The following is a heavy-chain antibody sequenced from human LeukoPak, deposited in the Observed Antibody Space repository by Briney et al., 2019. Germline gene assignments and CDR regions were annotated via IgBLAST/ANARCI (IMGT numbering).Heavy chain of an antibody. CDR1: GGSISSYY. D-gene: IGHD2-21*01. V-gene: IGHV4-59*01. CDR2: IYYSGST. Sequence: PSETLSLTCTVSGGSISSYYWSWIRQPPGKGLEWIGYIYYSGSTNYNPSLKSRVTISVDTSKSQFSLKLSSVTAADTAVYYCARGGYYPYYYYYYYMDVWGKGTTVTISS. J-gene: IGHJ6*03. CDR3: ARGGYYPYYYYYYYMDV.